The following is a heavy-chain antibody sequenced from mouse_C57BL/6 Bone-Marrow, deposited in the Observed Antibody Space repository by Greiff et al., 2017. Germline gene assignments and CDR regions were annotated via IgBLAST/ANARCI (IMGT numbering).Heavy chain of an antibody. D-gene: IGHD1-1*01. CDR2: IWPGGGT. CDR3: ANNYYGSSPCARDY. V-gene: IGHV2-2*01. CDR1: GFSLTSYG. Sequence: VQLVESGPGLVRPSQSLSITCTVSGFSLTSYGVHWVRQSPGKGLEWLGVIWPGGGTAYNAAFISRLGISKDNSKSQFFSKMNSLQAEETAVYYGANNYYGSSPCARDYWGQGTSVTVSS. J-gene: IGHJ4*01.